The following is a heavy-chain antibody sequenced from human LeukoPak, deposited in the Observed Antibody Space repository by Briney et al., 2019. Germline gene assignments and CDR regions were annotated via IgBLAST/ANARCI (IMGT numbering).Heavy chain of an antibody. CDR2: IYSGGST. CDR1: GFTVSSNY. V-gene: IGHV3-66*01. D-gene: IGHD6-13*01. J-gene: IGHJ4*02. CDR3: AREQAAYFDY. Sequence: PGGSLRLSCVASGFTVSSNYMSWVRQAPGKGLEWVSVIYSGGSTYYADSVKGGFTISKDNSKNTLYLQMNSLRAEDTAVYYCAREQAAYFDYWGQGTLVTVSS.